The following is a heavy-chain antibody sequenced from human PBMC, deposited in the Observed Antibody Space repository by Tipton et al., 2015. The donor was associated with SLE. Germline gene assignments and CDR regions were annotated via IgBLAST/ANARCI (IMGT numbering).Heavy chain of an antibody. D-gene: IGHD6-13*01. Sequence: TLSLTCPVSGGSISSYSWSWIRQPPGKGLEWIGYIYYSGSTNYNPSLKSRVTISVDTSKNQFSLKLSSVTAADTAVYYCARGGSSSWYEGDWFDPWGQGTLVTVSS. CDR2: IYYSGST. CDR1: GGSISSYS. CDR3: ARGGSSSWYEGDWFDP. V-gene: IGHV4-59*01. J-gene: IGHJ5*02.